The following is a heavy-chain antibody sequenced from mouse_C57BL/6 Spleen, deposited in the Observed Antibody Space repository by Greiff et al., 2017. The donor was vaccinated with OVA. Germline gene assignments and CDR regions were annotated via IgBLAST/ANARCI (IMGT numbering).Heavy chain of an antibody. CDR1: GYTFTSYW. J-gene: IGHJ1*03. CDR2: IDPSDSET. Sequence: QVQLKQPGAELVRPGSSVKLSCKASGYTFTSYWMHWVKQRPIQGLEWIGNIDPSDSETHYTQKFKDKATLTVDKSSSTAYMQVSSLTSEDAAVYFCARRCYYGSIPHWYFDVWGTGTTVTVAS. D-gene: IGHD1-1*01. V-gene: IGHV1-52*01. CDR3: ARRCYYGSIPHWYFDV.